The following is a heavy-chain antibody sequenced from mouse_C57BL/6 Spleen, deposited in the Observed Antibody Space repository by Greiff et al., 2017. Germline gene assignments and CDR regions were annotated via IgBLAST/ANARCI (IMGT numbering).Heavy chain of an antibody. V-gene: IGHV1-82*01. CDR2: IYPGDGDT. CDR3: ARRREGYFDC. Sequence: QAQLQQSGPELVKPGASVKISCKASGYAFSSSWMNWVKQRPGKGLEWIGRIYPGDGDTNYNGKFKGKATLTADKSSSTAYMQLSSLTSEDSAVYFCARRREGYFDCWGQGTTLTVSS. CDR1: GYAFSSSW. J-gene: IGHJ2*01.